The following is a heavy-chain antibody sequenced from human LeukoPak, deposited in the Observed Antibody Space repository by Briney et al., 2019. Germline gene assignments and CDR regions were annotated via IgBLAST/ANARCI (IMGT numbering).Heavy chain of an antibody. D-gene: IGHD6-13*01. CDR2: ISSSSSYI. CDR3: AGRRGPGYSSSWYAGY. V-gene: IGHV3-21*01. CDR1: GFTFSSYS. Sequence: GGSLRLSCAASGFTFSSYSMNWVRQAPGKGLEWVSSISSSSSYIYYADSVKGRFTISRDNAKNSLYLQMNSLRAEDTAVYYCAGRRGPGYSSSWYAGYWGQGTLVTVSS. J-gene: IGHJ4*02.